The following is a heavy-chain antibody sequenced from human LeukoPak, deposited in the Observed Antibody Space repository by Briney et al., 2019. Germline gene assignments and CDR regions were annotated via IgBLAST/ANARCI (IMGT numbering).Heavy chain of an antibody. CDR2: INHSGST. D-gene: IGHD3-22*01. CDR3: ARGRGFSGYYYY. V-gene: IGHV4-34*01. Sequence: SETLSLTCAVYGGSFSGYYWSWIRQPPGKGLEWIGEINHSGSTNYNPSLKSRVTISVDTSKNQFSLKLSSVTAAATAVYYCARGRGFSGYYYYWGQGTLVTVSS. J-gene: IGHJ4*02. CDR1: GGSFSGYY.